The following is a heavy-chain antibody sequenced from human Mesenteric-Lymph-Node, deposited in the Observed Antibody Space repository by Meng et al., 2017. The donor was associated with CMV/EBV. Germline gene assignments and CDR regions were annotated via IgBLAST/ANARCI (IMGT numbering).Heavy chain of an antibody. D-gene: IGHD1-1*01. V-gene: IGHV4-59*01. CDR3: ARAIEGWKTPYFDY. CDR2: IYYSGST. CDR1: GGSISSYY. Sequence: SETLSLTCTVSGGSISSYYWNWIRQPPGKGLEWIGYIYYSGSTNYNPSLKSRVSISVDTSKNQFPLKLSSVTAADTAVYYCARAIEGWKTPYFDYWGQGTLVTVSS. J-gene: IGHJ4*02.